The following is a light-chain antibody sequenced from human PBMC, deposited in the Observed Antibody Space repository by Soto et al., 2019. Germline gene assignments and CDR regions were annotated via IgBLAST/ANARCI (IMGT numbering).Light chain of an antibody. Sequence: RASQGIGNDVGWYQQEPGKAPKRLIYLTYSMRPGVPSRFSGSGPGTQFSLTISSLQREGSGTSRCRQHNHDTRTSGQGTKVDIK. CDR1: QGIGND. V-gene: IGKV1-17*01. J-gene: IGKJ1*01. CDR2: LTY. CDR3: RQHNHDTRT.